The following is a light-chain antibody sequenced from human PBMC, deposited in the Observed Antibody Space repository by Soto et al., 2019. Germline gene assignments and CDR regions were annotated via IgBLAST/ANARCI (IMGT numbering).Light chain of an antibody. CDR2: AAS. J-gene: IGKJ4*01. CDR3: QQAHTPPLT. CDR1: QSIDTY. V-gene: IGKV1-39*01. Sequence: DIQVTQSPSSLSASVGDTVTITCRASQSIDTYLNWYQQKPGKAPKVLIYAASRLQSGVPSRFSGSGSGTDFTLTINNLQPEDFATYYCQQAHTPPLTFGGATQVEI.